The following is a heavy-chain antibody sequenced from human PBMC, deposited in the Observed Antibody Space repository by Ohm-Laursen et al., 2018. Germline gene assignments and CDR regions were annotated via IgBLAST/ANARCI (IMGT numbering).Heavy chain of an antibody. V-gene: IGHV3-21*04. J-gene: IGHJ4*02. Sequence: GSLRLSCTASGFTFSSHALTWVRQAPGKGLEWVSAISGTGGTIYYADSVKGRFTISRDNAKNSLYLQMNSLRAEDTAVYYCARDRYYDFWSGSKVLDYWGQGTLVTVSS. CDR2: ISGTGGTI. D-gene: IGHD3-3*01. CDR1: GFTFSSHA. CDR3: ARDRYYDFWSGSKVLDY.